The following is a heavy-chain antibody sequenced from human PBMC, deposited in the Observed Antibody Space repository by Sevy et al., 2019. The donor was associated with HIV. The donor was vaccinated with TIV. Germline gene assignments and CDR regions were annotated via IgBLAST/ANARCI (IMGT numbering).Heavy chain of an antibody. V-gene: IGHV3-30-3*01. J-gene: IGHJ4*02. CDR3: ARVSGYDPYFVVGAY. Sequence: GGSLRLSCAASRFTFSTYAMHWVRQAPGKGLEWVAVISYGGSTEYYADSVKGRFTISRDNSKNILYLQLNTLRVEDTAVYYWARVSGYDPYFVVGAYWGQGTLVTVSS. D-gene: IGHD2-21*01. CDR1: RFTFSTYA. CDR2: ISYGGSTE.